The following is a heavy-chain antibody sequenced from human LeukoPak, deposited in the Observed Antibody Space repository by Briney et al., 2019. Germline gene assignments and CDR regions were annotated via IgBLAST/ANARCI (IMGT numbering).Heavy chain of an antibody. Sequence: PGGSLRLSCAASGFTCSSYAMSWVRLAPGKGLEWVSALSRSCGSTYYADSVKGRFTISRDNSKNTLYLQMNSLRAEDTAVYYCANDLTRAVYSAYDFLPNLGNWGQGTLVTVSS. CDR2: LSRSCGST. CDR3: ANDLTRAVYSAYDFLPNLGN. D-gene: IGHD5-12*01. CDR1: GFTCSSYA. J-gene: IGHJ4*02. V-gene: IGHV3-23*01.